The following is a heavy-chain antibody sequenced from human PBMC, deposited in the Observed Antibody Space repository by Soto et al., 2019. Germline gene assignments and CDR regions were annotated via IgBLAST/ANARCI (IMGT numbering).Heavy chain of an antibody. CDR2: ISVYNGNT. D-gene: IGHD6-6*01. CDR3: ARGGAARHFDY. CDR1: GYTFTNYA. J-gene: IGHJ4*02. Sequence: VASVKVSCKASGYTFTNYALSWVRQAPGQGLEWVGFISVYNGNTHFAQKFQGRVTVTTDTSTSTAYMDLRSLRSDDTAVYYCARGGAARHFDYWGQGTPVTVSS. V-gene: IGHV1-18*01.